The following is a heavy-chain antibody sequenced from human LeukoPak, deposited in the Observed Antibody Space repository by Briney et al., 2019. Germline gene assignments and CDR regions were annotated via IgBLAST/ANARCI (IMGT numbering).Heavy chain of an antibody. D-gene: IGHD3-10*01. V-gene: IGHV1-69*01. CDR2: IIPIFGTA. CDR3: AREGHDGGSYFDY. Sequence: SSVKVSCKASGGTFSSYAISWVRQVPGQGLEWMGGIIPIFGTANYAQKFQGRVTITADESTSTAYMELSSLRSEDTAVYYCAREGHDGGSYFDYWGQGTLGTVSS. CDR1: GGTFSSYA. J-gene: IGHJ4*02.